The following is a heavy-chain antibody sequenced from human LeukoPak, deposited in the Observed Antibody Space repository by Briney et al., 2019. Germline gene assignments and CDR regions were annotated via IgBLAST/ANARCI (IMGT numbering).Heavy chain of an antibody. J-gene: IGHJ4*02. Sequence: GASVKVPCKASGYTFTSYYMHWVRQAPGQGLEWMGIINPSGGSTTYAQKFQGRVIMTSDTSTSTVYLELTSLRSEDTAVYYCARGYSTSNWGQEPLVTVS. CDR1: GYTFTSYY. CDR3: ARGYSTSN. D-gene: IGHD6-13*01. V-gene: IGHV1-46*01. CDR2: INPSGGST.